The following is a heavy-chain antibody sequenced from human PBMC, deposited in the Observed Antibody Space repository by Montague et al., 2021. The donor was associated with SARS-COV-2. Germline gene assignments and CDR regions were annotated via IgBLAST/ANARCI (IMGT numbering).Heavy chain of an antibody. D-gene: IGHD3-16*01. Sequence: SETLSLTCNVSGGSISSSNYYWGWIRQPPGKGLEWIGNLYNGGTTYYSPSLKSRVTISVDTSKNHFSLNMASVTAADTAVYYCARTSKLRGSSSCNYYYHAMDFWGQGTTVTVSS. J-gene: IGHJ6*02. V-gene: IGHV4-39*02. CDR1: GGSISSSNYY. CDR3: ARTSKLRGSSSCNYYYHAMDF. CDR2: LYNGGTT.